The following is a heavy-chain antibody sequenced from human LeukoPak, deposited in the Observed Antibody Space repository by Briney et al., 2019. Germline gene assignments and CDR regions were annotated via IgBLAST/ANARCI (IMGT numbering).Heavy chain of an antibody. D-gene: IGHD6-6*01. J-gene: IGHJ3*01. V-gene: IGHV3-7*03. Sequence: GGSLRLSCAVSGFTFSGFWMSWSRQAPGKGLEWVASINSDGSEGYYADVVKGRFTISRDNAKSSLYLQINSLRAEDTAVYYCARSSYSSSSSVWGQGTMVTVSS. CDR2: INSDGSEG. CDR3: ARSSYSSSSSV. CDR1: GFTFSGFW.